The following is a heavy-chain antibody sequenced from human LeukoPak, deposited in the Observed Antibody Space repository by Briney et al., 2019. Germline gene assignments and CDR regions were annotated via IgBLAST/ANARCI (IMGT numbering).Heavy chain of an antibody. Sequence: PSETLSLTCTVSGASVNDNYWSWSRQPAGKTLEWIGRIYTDGSTNYNPSLKSRVAISADTSTNQFSLFLRSVTAADTAIYYCTIGSSSGSLAYWGQGTLVTVSS. CDR3: TIGSSSGSLAY. D-gene: IGHD2-15*01. CDR1: GASVNDNY. CDR2: IYTDGST. V-gene: IGHV4-4*07. J-gene: IGHJ4*02.